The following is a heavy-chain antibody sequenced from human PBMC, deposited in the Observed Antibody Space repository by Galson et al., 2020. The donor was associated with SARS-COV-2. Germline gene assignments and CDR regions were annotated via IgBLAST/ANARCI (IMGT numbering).Heavy chain of an antibody. CDR1: GFTFRSYA. J-gene: IGHJ4*02. CDR2: ISYDGSNK. CDR3: ARDRSYLYYFDY. Sequence: GGSLRLSCVASGFTFRSYAMHWVRQAPGKGLEWVAVISYDGSNKYYADSVKGRFTISRDNSKNTLFLQMNSLRPEDTAVYYCARDRSYLYYFDYWGQGTLVTVSS. V-gene: IGHV3-30-3*01. D-gene: IGHD1-26*01.